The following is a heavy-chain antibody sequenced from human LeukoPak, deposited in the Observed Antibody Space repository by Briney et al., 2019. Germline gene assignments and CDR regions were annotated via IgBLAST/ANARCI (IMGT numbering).Heavy chain of an antibody. J-gene: IGHJ4*02. V-gene: IGHV3-74*01. Sequence: GESLRLSCAASGFTFSRYWIHWVRQAPGKGLEWVPRINPDGSTTTYADSVKGRFTISRDNAENTVYLQMNSLRAEDTAVYYCARDAYRDRYFDYWGQGTLVTVSS. CDR3: ARDAYRDRYFDY. D-gene: IGHD4-11*01. CDR2: INPDGSTT. CDR1: GFTFSRYW.